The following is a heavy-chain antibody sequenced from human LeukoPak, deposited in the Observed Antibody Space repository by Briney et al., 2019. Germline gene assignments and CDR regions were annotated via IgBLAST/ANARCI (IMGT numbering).Heavy chain of an antibody. Sequence: SETLSLTCTVSAAPITSYYWSWIRQPPGKGLEWIGYIYYSGSTNYNPSLKSRVAISVDTSKNQVSLRLSSVTAADTAVYYCARARYVNSFYAFDIWGQGTLVTVSS. CDR1: AAPITSYY. J-gene: IGHJ3*02. D-gene: IGHD3-9*01. CDR3: ARARYVNSFYAFDI. V-gene: IGHV4-59*01. CDR2: IYYSGST.